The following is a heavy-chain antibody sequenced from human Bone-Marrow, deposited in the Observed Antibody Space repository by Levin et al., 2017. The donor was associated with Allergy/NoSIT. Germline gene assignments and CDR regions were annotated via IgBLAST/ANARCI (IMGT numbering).Heavy chain of an antibody. J-gene: IGHJ4*02. D-gene: IGHD5-18*01. CDR1: GFSFSRYA. V-gene: IGHV3-48*01. Sequence: PGGSLRLSCAASGFSFSRYAMNWVRQAPGKGLEWISYISSSSAAIYYADSVAGRFTISRDNSDYTVFLQMSSLTTEDSAVYYCVRGVRGDNYGPYYFDHWGQGTLVTVSS. CDR2: ISSSSAAI. CDR3: VRGVRGDNYGPYYFDH.